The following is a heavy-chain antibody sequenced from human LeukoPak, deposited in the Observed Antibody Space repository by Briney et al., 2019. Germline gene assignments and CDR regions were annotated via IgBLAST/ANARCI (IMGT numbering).Heavy chain of an antibody. V-gene: IGHV3-23*01. J-gene: IGHJ4*02. D-gene: IGHD1-26*01. Sequence: PGGSLRLSCAASGFTFSSYAMSWVRQAPGKGLEWVSAITGSGDTTYYAYSVKGRFTISRDNSENTLSLQMNSLRAEDTAVYYCAKDPAGGSQGYFDNWGQGTLVTVSS. CDR3: AKDPAGGSQGYFDN. CDR2: ITGSGDTT. CDR1: GFTFSSYA.